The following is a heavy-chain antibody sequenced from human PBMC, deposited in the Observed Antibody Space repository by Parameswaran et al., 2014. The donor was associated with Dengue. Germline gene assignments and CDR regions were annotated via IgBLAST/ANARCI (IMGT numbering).Heavy chain of an antibody. J-gene: IGHJ6*02. Sequence: WVRQAPGQGLEWMGWINPNSGGTNYAQKFQGRVTMTRDTSISTAYMELSRLRSDDTAVYYCARGLVYCTNGVCYRPDYYYYGMDVWGQGTTDRLL. CDR2: INPNSGGT. V-gene: IGHV1-2*02. CDR3: ARGLVYCTNGVCYRPDYYYYGMDV. D-gene: IGHD2-8*01.